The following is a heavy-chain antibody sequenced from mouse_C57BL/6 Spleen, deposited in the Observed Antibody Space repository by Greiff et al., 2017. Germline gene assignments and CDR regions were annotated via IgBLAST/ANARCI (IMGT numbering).Heavy chain of an antibody. CDR2: IDPSDSET. Sequence: QVQLQQSGAELVRPGSSVKLSCKASGYTFTSYWMHWVKQRPIQGLEWIGNIDPSDSETHYNQKFKDKATLTVDKSSSTAYMQLSSLTSEDSAVYYCARPDYDYDMAMDYWGQGTSVTVSS. D-gene: IGHD2-4*01. CDR1: GYTFTSYW. CDR3: ARPDYDYDMAMDY. V-gene: IGHV1-52*01. J-gene: IGHJ4*01.